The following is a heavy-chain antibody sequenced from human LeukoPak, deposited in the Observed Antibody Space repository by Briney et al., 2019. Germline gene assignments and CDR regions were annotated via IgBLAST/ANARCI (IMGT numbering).Heavy chain of an antibody. Sequence: PGGSLRLSCAASGFTFSSYWMHWVRQAPGKGLVWVSRINSDGSSTSYADSVKGRFTISRDNAKNTLYLQMNSLRAEDTAVYYCARDQGSLHPAMVIFPGDHYYYSGMDVWAKGPRSPSP. CDR3: ARDQGSLHPAMVIFPGDHYYYSGMDV. D-gene: IGHD5-18*01. CDR1: GFTFSSYW. V-gene: IGHV3-74*01. CDR2: INSDGSST. J-gene: IGHJ6*02.